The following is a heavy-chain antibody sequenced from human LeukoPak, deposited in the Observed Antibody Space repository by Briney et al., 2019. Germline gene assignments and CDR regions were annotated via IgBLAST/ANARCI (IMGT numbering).Heavy chain of an antibody. CDR3: ARAAGTGYYGMDV. D-gene: IGHD6-13*01. CDR2: ISYDGSNK. J-gene: IGHJ6*02. V-gene: IGHV3-30*04. Sequence: GGSLRLSCAASGFTFSSYAMHWVRQAPGKGVEWVAVISYDGSNKYYADSVKGRFTISRDNSKNTLYLQMNSLRAEDTAVYYCARAAGTGYYGMDVWGQGTTVTVSS. CDR1: GFTFSSYA.